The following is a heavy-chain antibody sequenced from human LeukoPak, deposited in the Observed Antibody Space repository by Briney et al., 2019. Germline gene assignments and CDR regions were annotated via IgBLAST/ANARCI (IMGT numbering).Heavy chain of an antibody. CDR3: ARLGSNGGTCDY. Sequence: SETLSLTCTVSDGSISSSSYYWGWIRQPPGKGLEWIGSIYYSGSTYYNPSLKSRVTISVDTSKNQFSLKLSSVTAADTAVYYCARLGSNGGTCDYWGQGTLVTVSS. D-gene: IGHD1-1*01. CDR2: IYYSGST. V-gene: IGHV4-39*01. J-gene: IGHJ4*02. CDR1: DGSISSSSYY.